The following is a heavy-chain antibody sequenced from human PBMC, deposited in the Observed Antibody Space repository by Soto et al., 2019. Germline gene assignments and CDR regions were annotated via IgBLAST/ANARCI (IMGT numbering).Heavy chain of an antibody. CDR2: IHSSSSTI. Sequence: EVQLVESGGGLVQPGGSLRLSCAASGFTFSSYSMSWVRQAPGKGLQWVSYIHSSSSTIKYADSVKGRFTISRDNAKNSLYLQMNSLRDEDTAVYYCAKITTSNCGPFDYWGQGTLVTVSS. D-gene: IGHD4-4*01. CDR1: GFTFSSYS. V-gene: IGHV3-48*02. CDR3: AKITTSNCGPFDY. J-gene: IGHJ4*02.